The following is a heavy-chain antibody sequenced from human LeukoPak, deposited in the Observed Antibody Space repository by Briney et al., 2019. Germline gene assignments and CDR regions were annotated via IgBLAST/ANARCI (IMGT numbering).Heavy chain of an antibody. CDR1: GFTFSNYA. Sequence: GGSLRLSCGASGFTFSNYAMTWVRQAPGKGLEWVSVIYSDGSTYYADSVKGRFTISRDNSKNTVYLQMNSLRAEDTAVYYCARDLDSYGSYWGQGTLVTVSS. CDR3: ARDLDSYGSY. J-gene: IGHJ4*02. D-gene: IGHD5-18*01. CDR2: IYSDGST. V-gene: IGHV3-53*01.